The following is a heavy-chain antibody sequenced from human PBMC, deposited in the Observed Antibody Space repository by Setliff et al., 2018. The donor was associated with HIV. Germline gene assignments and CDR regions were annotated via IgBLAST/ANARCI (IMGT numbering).Heavy chain of an antibody. CDR3: ARHWSFAWVPYGANWFDP. Sequence: PGESLTISCKASGYTFTRYWIGWVRQMPGKGLEWMGMIYPGDSETRYGPSFEGHVTIPADKSNSTASLEWSSLKASDTGMYYCARHWSFAWVPYGANWFDPWGQGTQVTVSS. CDR1: GYTFTRYW. CDR2: IYPGDSET. J-gene: IGHJ5*02. D-gene: IGHD1-26*01. V-gene: IGHV5-51*01.